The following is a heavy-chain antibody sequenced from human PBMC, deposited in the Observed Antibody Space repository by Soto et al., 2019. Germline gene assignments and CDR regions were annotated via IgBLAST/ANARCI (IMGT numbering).Heavy chain of an antibody. Sequence: QVQLVQSGAEVKKPGASVKVSCKASGYTFTSYGISWVRQAPGQGLEWMGWISAYNGNTNYAQKLQGRVTMTTDTSTSTAYMELRSLRSDDTAVYYCARGSFHITIFGVVTSNWFDPWCQGTLVTVSS. CDR3: ARGSFHITIFGVVTSNWFDP. V-gene: IGHV1-18*01. J-gene: IGHJ5*02. D-gene: IGHD3-3*01. CDR2: ISAYNGNT. CDR1: GYTFTSYG.